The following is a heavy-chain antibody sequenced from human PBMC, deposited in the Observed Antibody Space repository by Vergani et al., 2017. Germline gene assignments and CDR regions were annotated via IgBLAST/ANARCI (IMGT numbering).Heavy chain of an antibody. CDR3: ARYRGSNHRIDGVAVFDY. CDR2: ISSSGSTI. V-gene: IGHV3-11*01. Sequence: VQLLESGGGLVKPGGSLRLSCAASGFTFSDYYMSWIRQAPGKGLEWVSYISSSGSTIYYADSVKGRFTISRDNAKNSLYLQMNSLRAEDTAVYYCARYRGSNHRIDGVAVFDYWGQGTLVTVSS. D-gene: IGHD4-11*01. J-gene: IGHJ4*02. CDR1: GFTFSDYY.